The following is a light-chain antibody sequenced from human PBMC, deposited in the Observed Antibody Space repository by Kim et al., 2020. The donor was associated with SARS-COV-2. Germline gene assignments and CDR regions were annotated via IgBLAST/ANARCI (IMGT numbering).Light chain of an antibody. J-gene: IGLJ2*01. CDR3: CSYAGDNTLR. CDR2: EVV. CDR1: GSDGGNYNL. Sequence: QSMTTSCTGTGSDGGNYNLVSWYQKHPGEAPKLLVCEVVKRAFGISNRFSGSKSGNTASLTISGLQADDEGDYYCCSYAGDNTLRFGGGTKVTVL. V-gene: IGLV2-23*02.